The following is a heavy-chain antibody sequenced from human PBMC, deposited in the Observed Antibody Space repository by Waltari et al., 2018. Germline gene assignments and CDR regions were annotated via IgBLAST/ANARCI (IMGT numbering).Heavy chain of an antibody. D-gene: IGHD3-22*01. CDR1: GGTFSSYA. J-gene: IGHJ4*02. CDR2: IIPIFGTA. Sequence: QVQLVQSGAEVKKPGSSVKVSCKASGGTFSSYAISWVRPATGQGLEWMGGIIPIFGTANYAQKFQGRVTITTDESTSTAYMELSSLRSEDTAVYYCARPDSSGSYFDYWGQGTLVTVSS. V-gene: IGHV1-69*05. CDR3: ARPDSSGSYFDY.